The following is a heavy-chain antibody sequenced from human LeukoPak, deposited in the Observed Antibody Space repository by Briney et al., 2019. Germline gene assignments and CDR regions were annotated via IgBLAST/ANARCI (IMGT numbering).Heavy chain of an antibody. CDR2: ISAYNGNT. D-gene: IGHD3-22*01. CDR1: GYTFTSYG. Sequence: ASVKVSCTASGYTFTSYGISWVRQAPGQGLEWMGWISAYNGNTNYAQKLQGRVTMTTDTSTSTAYMELRSLRSDDTAVYYCARRVYYYDSSGYYYNFDYWGQGTLVTVSS. J-gene: IGHJ4*02. V-gene: IGHV1-18*01. CDR3: ARRVYYYDSSGYYYNFDY.